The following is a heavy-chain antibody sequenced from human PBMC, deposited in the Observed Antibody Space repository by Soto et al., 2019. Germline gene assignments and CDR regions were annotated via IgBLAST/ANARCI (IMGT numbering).Heavy chain of an antibody. CDR2: ISAYNGNT. V-gene: IGHV1-18*01. J-gene: IGHJ4*02. CDR3: ARESPPAEY. CDR1: GYTFTSYG. Sequence: QVQLVQSGAEVKKPGASVKVSCKASGYTFTSYGISWVRQAPGQGLEWMGWISAYNGNTNYAQKPQGRVPLTTSPTTGTAYLELRKLRSGGPAVYYLARESPPAEYWGQGNLVNLSS.